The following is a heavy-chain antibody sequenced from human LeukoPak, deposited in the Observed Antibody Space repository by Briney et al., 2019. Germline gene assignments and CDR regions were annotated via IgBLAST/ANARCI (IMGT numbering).Heavy chain of an antibody. D-gene: IGHD4-11*01. CDR2: IYTSGST. J-gene: IGHJ4*02. V-gene: IGHV4-4*07. CDR1: GGSISSYY. Sequence: SETPSLTCTVSGGSISSYYWSWIRQPAGKGLEWIGRIYTSGSTNYNPSLKSRVTLSVDTSKNQFSLKLSSMTAADTAVYYCARARIDDYGNYEFDYWGQGTLVTVSS. CDR3: ARARIDDYGNYEFDY.